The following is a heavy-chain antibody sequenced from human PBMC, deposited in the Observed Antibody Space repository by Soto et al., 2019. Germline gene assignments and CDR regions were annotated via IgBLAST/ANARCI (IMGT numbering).Heavy chain of an antibody. CDR1: GGTFSRYS. Sequence: ASVKVSCKISGGTFSRYSISWVRQAPGQGLEWMGVINPHGGSTAYARKFKGRVTLTRDTSASTVYMEVSSLTSEDTAMYYCARSSGGNFGIIIEGTNWFAPRGQGTLVTVSS. V-gene: IGHV1-46*01. D-gene: IGHD1-26*01. CDR2: INPHGGST. J-gene: IGHJ5*02. CDR3: ARSSGGNFGIIIEGTNWFAP.